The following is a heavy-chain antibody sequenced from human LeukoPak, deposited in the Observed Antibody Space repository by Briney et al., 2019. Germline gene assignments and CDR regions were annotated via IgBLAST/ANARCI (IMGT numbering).Heavy chain of an antibody. V-gene: IGHV3-30*02. CDR1: GFTFSSYG. D-gene: IGHD4-17*01. CDR2: IRYDGSNK. J-gene: IGHJ4*01. Sequence: GGSLRLSCAVSGFTFSSYGMHWVRQAPGKGLEWVAFIRYDGSNKYYADSVKGRFTISRDNSKNTLYLQMNSLRAEDTAVYYCAKDRRLRALPLQYYFDYWGRGTVVTVSS. CDR3: AKDRRLRALPLQYYFDY.